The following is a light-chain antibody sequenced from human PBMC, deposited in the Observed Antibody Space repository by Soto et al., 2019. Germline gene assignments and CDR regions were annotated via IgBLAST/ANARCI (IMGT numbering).Light chain of an antibody. CDR2: DAS. CDR3: QHYDHLLIT. J-gene: IGKJ5*01. V-gene: IGKV1-33*01. CDR1: QDITNY. Sequence: DIQMTQSPSSLSASVGDRVTITCQASQDITNYLNWYQQKPGRAPRLLLYDASSLETGVPSRFSGSGSGTDFTLTISSLQPEDVATYYCQHYDHLLITFGQGTRLEIK.